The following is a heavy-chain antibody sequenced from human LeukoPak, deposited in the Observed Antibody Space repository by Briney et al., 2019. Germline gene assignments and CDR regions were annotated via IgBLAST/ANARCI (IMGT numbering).Heavy chain of an antibody. CDR3: ARGRFGELLVFSAFDI. CDR1: GYTFTSYA. D-gene: IGHD3-10*01. Sequence: SVKVSCKASGYTFTSYAMHWVRQAPGQRLEWMGGIIPIFGTANYAQKFQGRVTITADESTSTAYMELSSLRSEDTAVYYCARGRFGELLVFSAFDIWGQGTMVTVSS. CDR2: IIPIFGTA. V-gene: IGHV1-69*13. J-gene: IGHJ3*02.